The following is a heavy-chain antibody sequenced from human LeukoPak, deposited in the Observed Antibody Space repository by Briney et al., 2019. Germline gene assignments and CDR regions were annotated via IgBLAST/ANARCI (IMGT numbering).Heavy chain of an antibody. CDR2: IYYSGST. CDR3: ARAIAAAGPFDY. Sequence: PSETLSLTCTVSGGSISSYYWSWIRQPPGKGLGWIGSIYYSGSTYYNPSLKSRVTISVDTSKNQFSLKLSSVTAADTAVYYCARAIAAAGPFDYWGQGTLVTVSS. V-gene: IGHV4-39*01. CDR1: GGSISSYY. D-gene: IGHD6-13*01. J-gene: IGHJ4*02.